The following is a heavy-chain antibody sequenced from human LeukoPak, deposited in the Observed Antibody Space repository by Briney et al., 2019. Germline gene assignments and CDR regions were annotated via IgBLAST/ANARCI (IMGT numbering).Heavy chain of an antibody. J-gene: IGHJ4*02. Sequence: GGSLRLSCAASGFTFSSYSMNWVRQAPGKGLEWVTSISSSSSYIYYADSVKGRFTISRDNAKNSLYLQMNSLRAEDTAVYYCARRRTLSGSYYFDYWGQGTLVTVSS. D-gene: IGHD1-26*01. CDR3: ARRRTLSGSYYFDY. CDR2: ISSSSSYI. CDR1: GFTFSSYS. V-gene: IGHV3-21*01.